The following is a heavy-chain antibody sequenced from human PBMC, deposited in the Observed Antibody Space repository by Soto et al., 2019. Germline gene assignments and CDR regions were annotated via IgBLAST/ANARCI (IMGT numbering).Heavy chain of an antibody. Sequence: EVQLVESGGGSVQPGESLRLSCAASGFSFRDYDMHWVRQRTGKGLEWVSGLGATDDPYYVASVKCRFSVSRDNAHSSLYLQMDNLRVDDTAVYFCARAYLGRLPRRADYYYAMDVWGRGTTVIVSS. CDR3: ARAYLGRLPRRADYYYAMDV. CDR2: LGATDDP. V-gene: IGHV3-13*05. CDR1: GFSFRDYD. D-gene: IGHD2-15*01. J-gene: IGHJ6*02.